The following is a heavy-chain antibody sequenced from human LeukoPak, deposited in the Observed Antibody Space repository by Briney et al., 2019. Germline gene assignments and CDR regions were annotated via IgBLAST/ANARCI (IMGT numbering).Heavy chain of an antibody. Sequence: ASVKVSCKASGYTFTGYYMHWVRQAPGQGLEWMGWINPNSGGTNYAQKFQGRVTMTRDTSISTAYMELSRLRSDDTAVYYCARDWTITMISPGYWGQGTLVTVSS. D-gene: IGHD3-22*01. CDR2: INPNSGGT. V-gene: IGHV1-2*02. J-gene: IGHJ4*02. CDR1: GYTFTGYY. CDR3: ARDWTITMISPGY.